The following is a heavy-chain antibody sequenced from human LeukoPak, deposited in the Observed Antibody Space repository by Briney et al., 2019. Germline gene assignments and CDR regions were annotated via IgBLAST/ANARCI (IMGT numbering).Heavy chain of an antibody. J-gene: IGHJ4*02. CDR3: ARDLGYHCINGVCYTGPFDY. CDR1: GGSISSGSYY. CDR2: IYTSGST. V-gene: IGHV4-61*02. D-gene: IGHD2-8*01. Sequence: PSETLSLTCTVSGGSISSGSYYWSWIRQPAGKGLEWIGRIYTSGSTNYNPSLKSRVTISVDTSKNQFSLKLSSVTAADTAVYYCARDLGYHCINGVCYTGPFDYWSQGALVTVSS.